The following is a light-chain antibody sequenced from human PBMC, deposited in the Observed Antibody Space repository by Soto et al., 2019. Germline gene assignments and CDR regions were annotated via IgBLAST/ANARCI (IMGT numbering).Light chain of an antibody. V-gene: IGLV2-8*01. J-gene: IGLJ1*01. CDR1: SRDVGGYDY. CDR3: SSYTGGNPSYV. Sequence: QSVLTQPPSASGSPGQSVTISCTGTSRDVGGYDYVSWYQQHPGKAPKLMIYEVTRRPSGVSDRFSGSKSGNTASPTVSGLQAEDEADYYCSSYTGGNPSYVFGTGTKVTVL. CDR2: EVT.